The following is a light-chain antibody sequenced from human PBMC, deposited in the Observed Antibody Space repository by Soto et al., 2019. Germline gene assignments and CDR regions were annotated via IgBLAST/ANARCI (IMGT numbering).Light chain of an antibody. Sequence: DIQMSQSPSSLSASVGDRVTITCRAAESISRHLNWYQQKPGRAPDLLIYAASTLQNGVPSRFTGSGSGTEFTLTITGRQLEDFATYYCQQDYSTLATFGQGTRLEIK. J-gene: IGKJ5*01. CDR1: ESISRH. CDR2: AAS. CDR3: QQDYSTLAT. V-gene: IGKV1-39*01.